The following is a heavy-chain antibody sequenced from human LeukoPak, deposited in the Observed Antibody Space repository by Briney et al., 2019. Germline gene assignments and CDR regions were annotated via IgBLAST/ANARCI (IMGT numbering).Heavy chain of an antibody. J-gene: IGHJ4*02. V-gene: IGHV3-21*04. Sequence: GGSLRLSCAASGFTFSNYTMNWVRQAPGKGLECVSSISRSSNYMYHADSVKGRFTISRDNAKNSVYLQMNNLRAEDTAVYYCAKVTRWPSITDYWGQGTLVTVSS. CDR3: AKVTRWPSITDY. CDR1: GFTFSNYT. D-gene: IGHD5-12*01. CDR2: ISRSSNYM.